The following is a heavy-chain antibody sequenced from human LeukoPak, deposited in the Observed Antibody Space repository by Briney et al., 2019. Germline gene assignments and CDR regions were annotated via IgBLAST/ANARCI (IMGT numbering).Heavy chain of an antibody. V-gene: IGHV4-4*07. J-gene: IGHJ4*02. D-gene: IGHD2-2*02. CDR3: AGEPVLRNSYTNYFDY. CDR1: GGSISTFY. CDR2: LYTGGTT. Sequence: SETLSLTCSVSGGSISTFYWSWIRQPAGKGLEWIGRLYTGGTTNYNPSFKSRVTISLDKSKNQFSLKLRSVTAADTAVYYCAGEPVLRNSYTNYFDYWDQGTLVTVSS.